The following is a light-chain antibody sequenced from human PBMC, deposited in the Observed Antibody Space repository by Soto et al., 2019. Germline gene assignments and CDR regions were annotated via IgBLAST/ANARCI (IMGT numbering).Light chain of an antibody. V-gene: IGKV4-1*01. CDR1: QSVLYSSDNENY. CDR3: QQYHSLPLT. J-gene: IGKJ4*01. CDR2: WAS. Sequence: DIVMTQSPDSLAVALGERATINCKSSQSVLYSSDNENYIAWYQQKPGQPPKLLLYWASTRESGVPDRFSGSGSWTDFTLTISSLQAEDVAVYHYQQYHSLPLTFGGGTKVEI.